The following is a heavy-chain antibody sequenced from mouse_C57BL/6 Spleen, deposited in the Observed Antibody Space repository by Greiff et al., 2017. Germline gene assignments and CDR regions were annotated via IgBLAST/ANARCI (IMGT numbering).Heavy chain of an antibody. D-gene: IGHD1-1*01. CDR2: IHPNSGST. Sequence: QVQLQQPGAELVKPGASVKLSCKASGYTFTSYWMHWVKQRPGQGLEWIGMIHPNSGSTNYNEKFKSKATLTVDKSSSTAYMQLSSQSSEDSAVYSCARRTDYYGSNYDYFDYWGQGTPLTVSA. CDR3: ARRTDYYGSNYDYFDY. V-gene: IGHV1-64*01. J-gene: IGHJ2*01. CDR1: GYTFTSYW.